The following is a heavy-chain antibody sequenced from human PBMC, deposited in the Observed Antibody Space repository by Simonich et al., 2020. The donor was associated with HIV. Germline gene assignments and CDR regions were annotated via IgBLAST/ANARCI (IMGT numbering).Heavy chain of an antibody. D-gene: IGHD1-26*01. CDR2: INAGNGNT. V-gene: IGHV1-3*01. CDR1: GYTFTSYD. J-gene: IGHJ4*02. Sequence: QVQLVQSGAEVKKPGASVKVSCKASGYTFTSYDMHWLRQAPGQRLEWMGRINAGNGNTKYSQKFQGRVTITRYTSASTAYMELSSLRSEDTAVYYCARWGQYSGSYIWGQGTLVTVSS. CDR3: ARWGQYSGSYI.